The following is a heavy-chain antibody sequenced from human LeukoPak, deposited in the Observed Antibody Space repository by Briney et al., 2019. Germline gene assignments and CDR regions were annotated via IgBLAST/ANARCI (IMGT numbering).Heavy chain of an antibody. CDR3: AKERAPKYGSGAY. J-gene: IGHJ4*02. D-gene: IGHD3-10*01. Sequence: GGSLRLSCAASGFTLSSYGMHWVRQAPGKGLEWVAVISYDGSNKYYADSVKGRFTISRDNSKNTLYLQMNSLRAEDTAVYYCAKERAPKYGSGAYWGQGTLVTVSS. CDR1: GFTLSSYG. CDR2: ISYDGSNK. V-gene: IGHV3-30*18.